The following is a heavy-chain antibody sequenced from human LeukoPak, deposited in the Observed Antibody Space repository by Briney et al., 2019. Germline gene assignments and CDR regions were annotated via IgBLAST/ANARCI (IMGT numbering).Heavy chain of an antibody. CDR1: GFTFSNAW. CDR3: TATESYDILTGHGGDFDY. V-gene: IGHV3-15*01. J-gene: IGHJ4*02. D-gene: IGHD3-9*01. Sequence: GGSLRLSCAASGFTFSNAWMSWVRQAPGKGLEWVDRIKSKTDGGTTDYAAPVKGRFTISRDDSKNTLYLQMNSLKTEDTAVYYCTATESYDILTGHGGDFDYWGQGTLVTVSS. CDR2: IKSKTDGGTT.